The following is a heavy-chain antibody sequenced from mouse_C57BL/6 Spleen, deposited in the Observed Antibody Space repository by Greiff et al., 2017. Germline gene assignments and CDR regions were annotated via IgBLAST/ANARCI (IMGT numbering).Heavy chain of an antibody. CDR1: GYTFTSYW. Sequence: QVQLQQSGAELVKPGASVKLSCKASGYTFTSYWMQWVKQRPGQGLEWIGEIDPSDSYTNYNQKFKGKATLTVDTSSSTAYMQLSSLTSEDSAVYYCARRDGSSLWFAYWGQGTLVTVSA. D-gene: IGHD1-1*01. CDR3: ARRDGSSLWFAY. CDR2: IDPSDSYT. J-gene: IGHJ3*01. V-gene: IGHV1-50*01.